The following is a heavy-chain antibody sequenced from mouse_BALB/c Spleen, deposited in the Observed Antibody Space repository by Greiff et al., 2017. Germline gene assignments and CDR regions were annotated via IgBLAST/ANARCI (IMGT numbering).Heavy chain of an antibody. CDR2: ISSGGSYT. J-gene: IGHJ3*01. CDR3: TREKTAY. CDR1: GFTFSSYT. Sequence: EVKLMESGGGLVKPGGSLKLSCAASGFTFSSYTMSWVRQTPEKRLEWVATISSGGSYTYYPDSVKGRFTISRDNAKNTLYLQMSSLKSEDTAMYYCTREKTAYWGQGTLVTVSA. V-gene: IGHV5-6-4*01.